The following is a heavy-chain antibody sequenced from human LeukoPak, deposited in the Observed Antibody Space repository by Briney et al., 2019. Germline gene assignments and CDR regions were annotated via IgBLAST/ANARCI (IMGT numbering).Heavy chain of an antibody. CDR2: IYYSGST. V-gene: IGHV4-30-4*08. CDR3: ARERVVPSWFDP. Sequence: SETLSLTCTVSGGSISSGDYYWSWIRQPPVKGLEWIGYIYYSGSTYYNPSLKSRVTISVDTSKNQFSLKLSSVTAADTAVYYCARERVVPSWFDPWGQGTLVTVS. J-gene: IGHJ5*02. CDR1: GGSISSGDYY. D-gene: IGHD2-2*01.